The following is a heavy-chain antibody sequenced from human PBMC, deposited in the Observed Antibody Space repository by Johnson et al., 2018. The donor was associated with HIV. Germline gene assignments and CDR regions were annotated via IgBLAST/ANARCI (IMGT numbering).Heavy chain of an antibody. CDR3: TTKSLGAFDI. D-gene: IGHD3-16*01. CDR1: GFPFGDYA. V-gene: IGHV3-20*04. CDR2: INWNGGST. Sequence: VQLVESGGGLVQPGRSLRLPCTASGFPFGDYAISWVRQAPGKGLEWVSGINWNGGSTGYADSVKGRFTISRDNSKNTLYLQMNSLKTEDTAVYYCTTKSLGAFDIWGQGTMVTVSS. J-gene: IGHJ3*02.